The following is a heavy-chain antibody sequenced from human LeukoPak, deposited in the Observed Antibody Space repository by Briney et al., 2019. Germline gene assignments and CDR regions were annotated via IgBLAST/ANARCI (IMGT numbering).Heavy chain of an antibody. CDR2: INHSGST. CDR3: ARGLRDYGSGSYYKTNWFDP. D-gene: IGHD3-10*01. V-gene: IGHV4-34*01. J-gene: IGHJ5*02. CDR1: GGSFSGYY. Sequence: SETLSLTCAVYGGSFSGYYWSWIRQPPGKRLEWIGEINHSGSTNYNPSLKSRVTISVDTSKNQFSLKLSSVTAADTAVYYCARGLRDYGSGSYYKTNWFDPWGQGTLVTVSS.